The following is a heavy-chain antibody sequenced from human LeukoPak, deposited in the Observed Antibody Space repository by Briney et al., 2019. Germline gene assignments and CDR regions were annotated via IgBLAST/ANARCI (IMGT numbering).Heavy chain of an antibody. Sequence: GRSLRLSCAASGFTFDDYAMHWVRQAPGKGLEWVSGISWNSGSIGYADSVKGRFTISRDNAKNSLYLQMNSLRAEDTALYYCAKDWTRVPGGFDYWGQGTLVTVSS. CDR2: ISWNSGSI. CDR1: GFTFDDYA. J-gene: IGHJ4*02. D-gene: IGHD1-1*01. V-gene: IGHV3-9*01. CDR3: AKDWTRVPGGFDY.